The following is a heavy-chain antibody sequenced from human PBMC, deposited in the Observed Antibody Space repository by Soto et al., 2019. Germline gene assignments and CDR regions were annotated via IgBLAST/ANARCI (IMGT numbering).Heavy chain of an antibody. CDR3: ARDMYYDFWSGLFDY. D-gene: IGHD3-3*01. CDR1: GYTFTSYA. CDR2: INAGNGNT. J-gene: IGHJ4*02. V-gene: IGHV1-3*01. Sequence: ASVKVSCKASGYTFTSYAMHWVRQAPGQRLEWMGWINAGNGNTKYSQKFRGRVTITRDTSASTAYMELSSLRSEDTAVYYCARDMYYDFWSGLFDYWGQGTLVTVSS.